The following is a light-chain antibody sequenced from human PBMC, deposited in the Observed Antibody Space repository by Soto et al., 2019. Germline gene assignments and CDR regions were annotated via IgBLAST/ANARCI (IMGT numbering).Light chain of an antibody. CDR1: QSVLYSTNNKNH. CDR2: WAS. Sequence: DIAMTQSPDSLAVSLGERASINCKSSQSVLYSTNNKNHLAWYQQKPGQPPKLLIYWASTRESGVPDRFSGSGSGTDFTLSISSPQAEDVAVYYCQQYYNPPLTFGQGTKLEIK. CDR3: QQYYNPPLT. V-gene: IGKV4-1*01. J-gene: IGKJ2*01.